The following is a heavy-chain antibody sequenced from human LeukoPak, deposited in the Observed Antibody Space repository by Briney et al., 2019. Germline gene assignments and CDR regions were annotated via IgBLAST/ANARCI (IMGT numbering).Heavy chain of an antibody. CDR2: IKQDGSEK. D-gene: IGHD2-15*01. J-gene: IGHJ3*02. Sequence: GGSLRLSCAASGFTFSSYWMSWVCQAPGKGLEGVANIKQDGSEKDYVDSVKGRFTISRDNAKNSVFLQMESLRAEDTAVYYCARGSGEFDIWGQGTMVTVSS. CDR3: ARGSGEFDI. CDR1: GFTFSSYW. V-gene: IGHV3-7*01.